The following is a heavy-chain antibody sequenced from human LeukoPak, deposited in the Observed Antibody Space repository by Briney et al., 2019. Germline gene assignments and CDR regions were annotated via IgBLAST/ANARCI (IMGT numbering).Heavy chain of an antibody. J-gene: IGHJ4*02. CDR3: ARVIYGDYVNFDY. Sequence: SETLSLTCAVYGGSFSGYYWGWIRQPPGKGLEWIGEINHSGSTNYNPSLKSRVTISVDTSKNQFSLKLSSVTAADTAVYSCARVIYGDYVNFDYWGQGTLVTVSS. CDR1: GGSFSGYY. CDR2: INHSGST. D-gene: IGHD4-17*01. V-gene: IGHV4-34*01.